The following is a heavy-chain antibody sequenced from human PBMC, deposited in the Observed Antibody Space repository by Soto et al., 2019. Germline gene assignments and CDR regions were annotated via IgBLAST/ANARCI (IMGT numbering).Heavy chain of an antibody. D-gene: IGHD2-15*01. CDR3: TPDSGRGYSMDV. CDR2: ISASGRSI. J-gene: IGHJ6*02. CDR1: GFTLSGYH. V-gene: IGHV3-48*02. Sequence: GGSLRLSCAASGFTLSGYHMNWVRQAPGKGLEWVAYISASGRSILYADSVKGRFTISRDNAKNSLFLQMNRLRDEDTAIYYCTPDSGRGYSMDVWGQVTKVTVSS.